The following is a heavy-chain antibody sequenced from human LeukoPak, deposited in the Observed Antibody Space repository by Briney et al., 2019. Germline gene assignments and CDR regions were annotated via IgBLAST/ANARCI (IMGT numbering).Heavy chain of an antibody. J-gene: IGHJ4*02. CDR1: GYTFTGYY. V-gene: IGHV1-2*02. CDR2: INPNSGGT. Sequence: ASVKVSCKASGYTFTGYYMHWVRQAPRQGLEWMGWINPNSGGTDCAQKFQGRVTMTRDASITTAYMELSRLRSDDTAVYYCARGGALYYDFWDWGQGTLVTVSS. D-gene: IGHD3-3*01. CDR3: ARGGALYYDFWD.